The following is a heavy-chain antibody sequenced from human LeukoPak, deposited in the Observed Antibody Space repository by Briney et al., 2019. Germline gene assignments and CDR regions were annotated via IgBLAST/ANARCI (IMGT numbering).Heavy chain of an antibody. J-gene: IGHJ3*02. CDR1: GGSISSGSYY. V-gene: IGHV4-61*02. D-gene: IGHD3-16*01. Sequence: SETLSLTCTVSGGSISSGSYYWSWIRQPAGKGLEWIGRIYTSGSTNYNPSLKSRVTISVDTSKKQFSLRLTSVTAADTAVYYCARWGAPRGAFDIWGQGTMVTVSS. CDR3: ARWGAPRGAFDI. CDR2: IYTSGST.